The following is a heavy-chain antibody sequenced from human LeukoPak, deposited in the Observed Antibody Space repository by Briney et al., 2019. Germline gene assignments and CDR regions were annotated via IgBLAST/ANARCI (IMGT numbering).Heavy chain of an antibody. CDR3: ARGTHYGGNHFDY. J-gene: IGHJ4*02. CDR1: GYSISSGYY. V-gene: IGHV4-38-2*02. Sequence: SETLSLTCTVSGYSISSGYYWGWIRQPPGKGLEWIGSIYHSGSTYYNSSLKSRVTISLDTSKNQFSLKLSSVTAADTAVYYCARGTHYGGNHFDYWGQGTLVTVSS. D-gene: IGHD4-23*01. CDR2: IYHSGST.